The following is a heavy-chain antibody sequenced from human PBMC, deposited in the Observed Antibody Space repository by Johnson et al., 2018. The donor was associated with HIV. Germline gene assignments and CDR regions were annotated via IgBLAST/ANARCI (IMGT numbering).Heavy chain of an antibody. V-gene: IGHV3-30*02. J-gene: IGHJ3*02. CDR1: GFTFSSYG. CDR2: IRYDGSNK. CDR3: AKDSSVLLCFDI. D-gene: IGHD3-10*01. Sequence: QVQLVESGGGVVQPGGSLRLSCAASGFTFSSYGMHWVRQAPGKGLEWVAFIRYDGSNKYYADSVKGRFTISRDNSKNTLYLQRNSLRAEDTAVYYCAKDSSVLLCFDIWGQGTMVTVSS.